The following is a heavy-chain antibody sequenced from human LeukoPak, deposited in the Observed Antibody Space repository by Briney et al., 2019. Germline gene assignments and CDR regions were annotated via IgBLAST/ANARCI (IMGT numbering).Heavy chain of an antibody. CDR2: ISGTGDNT. D-gene: IGHD4-11*01. J-gene: IGHJ4*02. CDR1: GFTFSSYA. Sequence: GGSLRLSCAASGFTFSSYAMSWVRQAPGKGLEWVSGISGTGDNTYYVDSVKGRFTISRDNAKNTQYLQISSLRVEDTAVYYCARWTTTYLDYWGQGTLVTVSS. V-gene: IGHV3-23*01. CDR3: ARWTTTYLDY.